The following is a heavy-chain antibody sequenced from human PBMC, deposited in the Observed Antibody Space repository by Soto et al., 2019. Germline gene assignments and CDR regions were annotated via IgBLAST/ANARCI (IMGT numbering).Heavy chain of an antibody. V-gene: IGHV4-59*08. CDR3: ARAHGYYCMEV. CDR1: GGSISSYY. CDR2: IYYSGST. Sequence: QVQLQESGPGLVKPSETLSLTCTVSGGSISSYYWSWIRQPPGKGLEWIGYIYYSGSTNYNPSLKSRVTIAVATSKNPFSLKLSSVTAADTAVYYCARAHGYYCMEVWGQGTTVTVSS. J-gene: IGHJ6*02.